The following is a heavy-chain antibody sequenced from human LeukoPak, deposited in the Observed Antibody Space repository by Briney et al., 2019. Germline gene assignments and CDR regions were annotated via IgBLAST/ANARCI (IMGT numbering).Heavy chain of an antibody. Sequence: PGGCLILFFAASGYTFRSILRHWFRQAPGKGLVWVSRISSDGSSTKYADSVKGRFTISRDNAKNTVYLQMNSLRAEDTAVYYCARSTLFCRLGAAFHIWAQRTVVTVSS. D-gene: IGHD2-21*01. V-gene: IGHV3-74*03. CDR2: ISSDGSST. CDR1: GYTFRSIL. J-gene: IGHJ3*02. CDR3: ARSTLFCRLGAAFHI.